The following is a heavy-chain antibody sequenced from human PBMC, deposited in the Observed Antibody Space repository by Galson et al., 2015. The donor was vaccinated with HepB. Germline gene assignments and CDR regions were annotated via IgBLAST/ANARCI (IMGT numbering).Heavy chain of an antibody. V-gene: IGHV3-21*01. CDR2: ISSSSSYI. CDR3: AREGGTSDYYDSSGYYYVFDY. J-gene: IGHJ4*02. D-gene: IGHD3-22*01. CDR1: GFTFSSYS. Sequence: SLRLSCAASGFTFSSYSMNWVRQAPGKGLEWVSSISSSSSYIYYADSVKGRFTISRDNAKNSLYLQMNSLRAEDTAVYYCAREGGTSDYYDSSGYYYVFDYWGQGTLVTVSS.